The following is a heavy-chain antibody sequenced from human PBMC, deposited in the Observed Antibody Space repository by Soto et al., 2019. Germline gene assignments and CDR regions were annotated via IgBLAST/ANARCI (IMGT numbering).Heavy chain of an antibody. Sequence: GGSLRLSCAASGFPLSTYGMTWVRQAPGQGLEWVATIVGSDAKTHYADSVKGRFSIPRDTSRITVYLQMNNLRADDTAIYYCAKWTYLDFWSQGTRVTXS. CDR2: IVGSDAKT. J-gene: IGHJ4*02. CDR3: AKWTYLDF. V-gene: IGHV3-23*01. D-gene: IGHD5-12*01. CDR1: GFPLSTYG.